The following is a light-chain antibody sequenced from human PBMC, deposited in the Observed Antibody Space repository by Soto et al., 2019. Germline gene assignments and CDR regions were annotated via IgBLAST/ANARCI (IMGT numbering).Light chain of an antibody. CDR3: SSYRRTGTLV. Sequence: QSALTQPASVSGSPGQSITISCTGTSGDVGHYSYVSWYQQHPGKAPKLIIYDVSSRSSGVSSRFSGSKSGNTASLTISGLQAEDEADYYCSSYRRTGTLVFGGGTKLTVL. CDR2: DVS. V-gene: IGLV2-14*03. J-gene: IGLJ2*01. CDR1: SGDVGHYSY.